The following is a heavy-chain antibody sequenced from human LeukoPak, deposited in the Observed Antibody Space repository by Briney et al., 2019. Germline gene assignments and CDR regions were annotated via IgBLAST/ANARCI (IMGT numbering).Heavy chain of an antibody. CDR2: IIPIFGTA. V-gene: IGHV1-69*13. CDR1: GGTFSSYA. Sequence: SVKVSCKASGGTFSSYAISWVRQAPGQGLEWMGGIIPIFGTANYAQRFQGRVTITADESTSTAYMELSSLRSEDTAVYYCARASDGDSRFDYWGQGTLVTVSS. D-gene: IGHD4-17*01. CDR3: ARASDGDSRFDY. J-gene: IGHJ4*02.